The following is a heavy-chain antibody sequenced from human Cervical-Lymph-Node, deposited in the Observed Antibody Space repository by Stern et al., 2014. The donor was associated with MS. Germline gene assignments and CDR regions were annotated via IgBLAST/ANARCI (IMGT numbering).Heavy chain of an antibody. Sequence: VQLVESGAEVTRPGSSVKVSCKAPGDSFSNYAFSWVRQAPGQGLEWMGGIITVLETTNYAQSSLGRLTIAADESTSTGYMALTCLSPENTAVYFWDRDLDIMCRGMGQRNYYYAMDVWGQGTTLIVSS. CDR1: GDSFSNYA. CDR2: IITVLETT. D-gene: IGHD3-16*01. J-gene: IGHJ6*02. V-gene: IGHV1-69*01. CDR3: DRDLDIMCRGMGQRNYYYAMDV.